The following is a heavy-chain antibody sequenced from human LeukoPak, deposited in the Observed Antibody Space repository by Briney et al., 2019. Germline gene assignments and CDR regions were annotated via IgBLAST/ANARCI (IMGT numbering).Heavy chain of an antibody. J-gene: IGHJ4*02. CDR3: ARASYSYDINGWVPFDY. V-gene: IGHV4-61*02. CDR2: IYTSGST. Sequence: SQTLSLTCTVSGNSISSGDNYWSWIRQPAGKGLEWMGRIYTSGSTNYTPSLKSRVTISGDTSKNQFSLRLSSVTAADTAVYYCARASYSYDINGWVPFDYWGQGTLVTVSS. D-gene: IGHD3-22*01. CDR1: GNSISSGDNY.